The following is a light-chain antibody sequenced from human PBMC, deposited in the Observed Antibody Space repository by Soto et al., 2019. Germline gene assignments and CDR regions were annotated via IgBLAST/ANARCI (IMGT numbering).Light chain of an antibody. CDR1: SSDVGGYNY. Sequence: QSVLTQPASVSGSPGQSITISCTGTSSDVGGYNYVSWYQQHPGKAPKFMIYDVSNRPSGVSNRFSGSKSGNTASLTISGLQAEDEADYYCSSYTTSTTRQTVSGTGTKDT. CDR3: SSYTTSTTRQTV. J-gene: IGLJ1*01. V-gene: IGLV2-14*01. CDR2: DVS.